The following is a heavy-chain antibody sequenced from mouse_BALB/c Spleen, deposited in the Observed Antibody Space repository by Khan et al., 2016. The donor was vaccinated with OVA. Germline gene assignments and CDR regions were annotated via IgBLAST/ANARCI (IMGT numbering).Heavy chain of an antibody. CDR1: GYTFTNYG. Sequence: QIQLVQSGPELKKPGETVKISCKASGYTFTNYGMNWVKQAPGKGLKWMGFINTYTGEPTYADDFKGRFAFSLETSASTPYLQINNLKNEDTSTYVGTGLGYCATMDYWGQGTSVTVSS. CDR2: INTYTGEP. CDR3: TGLGYCATMDY. D-gene: IGHD2-3*01. V-gene: IGHV9-3-1*01. J-gene: IGHJ4*01.